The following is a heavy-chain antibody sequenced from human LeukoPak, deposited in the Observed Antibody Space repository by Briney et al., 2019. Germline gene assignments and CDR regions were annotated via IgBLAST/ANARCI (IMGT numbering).Heavy chain of an antibody. Sequence: GGTLRLSCAASGFTFSSYGMSWVRQAPGKGLECVSAISGSGGSTYYADSVKGRFTISRDNSKNTLYLQMNSLRAEDTAVYYCAKALGGYYDSSGALTFDYWSQGTLVTVSS. CDR3: AKALGGYYDSSGALTFDY. D-gene: IGHD3-22*01. CDR1: GFTFSSYG. J-gene: IGHJ4*02. CDR2: ISGSGGST. V-gene: IGHV3-23*01.